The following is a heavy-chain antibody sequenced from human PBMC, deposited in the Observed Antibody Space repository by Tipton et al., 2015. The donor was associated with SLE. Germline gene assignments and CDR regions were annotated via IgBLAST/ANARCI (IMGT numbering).Heavy chain of an antibody. V-gene: IGHV3-23*03. CDR3: ARDYDY. CDR2: IYSDDSRT. Sequence: SLRLSCAASGLTLGIYAMTWVRQAPGKGLEWVSVIYSDDSRTYYSDSVKGRFTISRDNVKNSLFLQMNSLGAEDTAVYYCARDYDYWGQGTLVTV. J-gene: IGHJ4*02. CDR1: GLTLGIYA.